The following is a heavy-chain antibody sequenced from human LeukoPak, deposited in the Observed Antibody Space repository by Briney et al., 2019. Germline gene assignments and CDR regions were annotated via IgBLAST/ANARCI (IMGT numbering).Heavy chain of an antibody. J-gene: IGHJ3*02. CDR3: AKDTKEIGVIDI. D-gene: IGHD3-22*01. V-gene: IGHV3-30*18. CDR2: ISYDGSNK. CDR1: VFTFNSYD. Sequence: GGSLRLPYAASVFTFNSYDMHGAPQAPGKGLEGVTVISYDGSNKYYADSVKRRFPISRHNSKNTLYLQMNTLISQHTAVYYCAKDTKEIGVIDIW.